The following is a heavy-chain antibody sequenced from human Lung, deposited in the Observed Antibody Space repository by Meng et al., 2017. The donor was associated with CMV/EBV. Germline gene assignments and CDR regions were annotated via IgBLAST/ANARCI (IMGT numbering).Heavy chain of an antibody. V-gene: IGHV4-38-2*02. J-gene: IGHJ4*02. CDR3: SRDLQRWLQSGAFDY. CDR2: IYQNWAT. Sequence: SCTVSGAFISSGYYWGWIRQPPGKGLEWLGTIYQNWATYYNPSLRGRGTISVDTSKNQFSLGLTSVTAADTAVYYCSRDLQRWLQSGAFDYWRQETLVTVSS. CDR1: GAFISSGYY. D-gene: IGHD5-24*01.